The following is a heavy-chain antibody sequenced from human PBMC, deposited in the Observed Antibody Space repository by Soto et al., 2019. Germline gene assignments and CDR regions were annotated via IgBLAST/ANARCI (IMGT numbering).Heavy chain of an antibody. CDR1: GGSISSGSHY. CDR2: IYYSGST. V-gene: IGHV4-31*03. Sequence: SETLSLTCTVSGGSISSGSHYWSWIRQHPGKGLEWIGYIYYSGSTYYNPSLKSRITISISTSKNQFSLKLTSVTAADTAVYYCAREGGDGIDYWGQGTLVTDSS. J-gene: IGHJ4*02. CDR3: AREGGDGIDY. D-gene: IGHD3-16*01.